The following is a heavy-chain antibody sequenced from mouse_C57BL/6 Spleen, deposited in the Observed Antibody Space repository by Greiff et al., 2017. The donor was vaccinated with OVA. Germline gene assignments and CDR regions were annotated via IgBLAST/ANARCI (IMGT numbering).Heavy chain of an antibody. CDR2: IYPVSGET. CDR1: GYTFTDHI. CDR3: GRGGEYDVIDY. Sequence: QVQLQQSGAELASPGASVTLSCKASGYTFTDHIMNWVKKRPGQGLAWIGRIYPVSGETNYNQKFMGKASCSVDRSASTVYMVLNRLTSEDPAVYYCGRGGEYDVIDYWGQGTTLTVSS. V-gene: IGHV1-11*01. D-gene: IGHD2-14*01. J-gene: IGHJ2*01.